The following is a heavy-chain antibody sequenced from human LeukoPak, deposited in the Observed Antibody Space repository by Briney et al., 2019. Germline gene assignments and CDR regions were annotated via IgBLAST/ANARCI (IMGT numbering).Heavy chain of an antibody. V-gene: IGHV4-38-2*02. J-gene: IGHJ5*02. CDR1: GYSISSGYY. CDR3: ARQRPDGKLLTTVTTSSSALYNWFDP. Sequence: SETLSLTCTVSGYSISSGYYWGWIRQPPGKGLEWIGSIYHSGSTHYNPSLKSRVTISVDTSKNQFSLKLSSVTAADTAVYYCARQRPDGKLLTTVTTSSSALYNWFDPWGQGTLVTVSS. D-gene: IGHD4-17*01. CDR2: IYHSGST.